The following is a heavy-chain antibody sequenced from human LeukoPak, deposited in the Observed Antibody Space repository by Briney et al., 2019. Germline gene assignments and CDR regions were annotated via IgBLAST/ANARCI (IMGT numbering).Heavy chain of an antibody. CDR3: ARVKGLIVVVPAQRPDCLDP. CDR1: GGSFIGYY. CDR2: INHSGST. J-gene: IGHJ5*02. D-gene: IGHD2-2*01. Sequence: SETLSLTCAFYGGSFIGYYWSWIRQPPWKGLEWIGQINHSGSTNYNPSLNSRVTIPLDTSKNQFSLKLSSVTAADTAVYYCARVKGLIVVVPAQRPDCLDPWGQGTLVTVSS. V-gene: IGHV4-34*01.